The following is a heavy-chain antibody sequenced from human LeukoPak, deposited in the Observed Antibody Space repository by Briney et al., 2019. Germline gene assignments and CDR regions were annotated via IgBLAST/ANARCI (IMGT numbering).Heavy chain of an antibody. CDR2: ISSSSSTI. V-gene: IGHV3-48*01. J-gene: IGHJ4*02. Sequence: GGSLRLSCAASGFTFSSYSMNWVRQAPGKGLEWVSYISSSSSTIYYADSVKGRFTISRDNAKNSLYLQMNSLRAEDTAVYYCARGALTGYYRSFDYWGQGTLVTVSS. CDR1: GFTFSSYS. CDR3: ARGALTGYYRSFDY. D-gene: IGHD3-9*01.